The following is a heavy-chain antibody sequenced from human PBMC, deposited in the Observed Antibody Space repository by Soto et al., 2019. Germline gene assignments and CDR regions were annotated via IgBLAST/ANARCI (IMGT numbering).Heavy chain of an antibody. CDR2: INHSGST. D-gene: IGHD3-10*02. Sequence: PGKGLEWIGEINHSGSTNYNPSLKSRVTISVDTSKNQFSLKLSSVTAADTAVYFFFIAGDGIRYVRSVSAFLLNRSSDL. CDR3: FIAGDGIRYVRSVSAFLLNRSSDL. J-gene: IGHJ2*01. V-gene: IGHV4-34*01.